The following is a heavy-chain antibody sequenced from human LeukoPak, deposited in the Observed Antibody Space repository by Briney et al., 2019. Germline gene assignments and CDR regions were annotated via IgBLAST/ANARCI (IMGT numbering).Heavy chain of an antibody. V-gene: IGHV3-30-3*01. CDR2: ISYDGSNK. CDR3: ASPFDYGDYVLGY. J-gene: IGHJ4*02. D-gene: IGHD4-17*01. CDR1: GFTFSSYA. Sequence: GGSLRLSCAASGFTFSSYAMPWVRQAPGKGLEWVAVISYDGSNKYYADSVKGRFTISRDNSKNTLYLQMNSLRAEDTAVYYCASPFDYGDYVLGYWGQGTLVTVSS.